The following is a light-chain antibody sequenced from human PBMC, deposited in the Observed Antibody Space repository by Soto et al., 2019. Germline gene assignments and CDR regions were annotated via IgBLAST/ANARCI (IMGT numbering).Light chain of an antibody. CDR1: SSDVGRYNY. V-gene: IGLV2-11*01. CDR3: CSYTGSYSYV. J-gene: IGLJ1*01. Sequence: QSALTQPHSVSGSPGQSVTISCTGTSSDVGRYNYVSWYQQHPGKAPQLIIYDVTERPSGVPDRFSGSKSANTASLTISGLQTEDEADYYCCSYTGSYSYVFGIGTKLTVL. CDR2: DVT.